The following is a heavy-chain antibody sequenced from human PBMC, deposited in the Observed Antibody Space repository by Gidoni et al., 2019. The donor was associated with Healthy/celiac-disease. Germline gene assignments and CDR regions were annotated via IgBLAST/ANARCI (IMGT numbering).Heavy chain of an antibody. V-gene: IGHV4-30-2*01. CDR3: ARVGPSTGIQH. Sequence: QLQLQESGSGLAKPSQTLSLTCAVSGGSISSGGYSWSWIRQPPGKGLEWIGYIYHSGSTYYNPSLKSRVTISVDRSKNQFSLKLSSVTAADTAVYYCARVGPSTGIQHWGQGTLVTVSS. CDR2: IYHSGST. J-gene: IGHJ1*01. CDR1: GGSISSGGYS. D-gene: IGHD4-17*01.